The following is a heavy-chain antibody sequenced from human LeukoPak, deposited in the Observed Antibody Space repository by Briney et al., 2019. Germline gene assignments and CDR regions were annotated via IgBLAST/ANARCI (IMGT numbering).Heavy chain of an antibody. D-gene: IGHD5-24*01. CDR1: GYSISSDYY. Sequence: SETLSLTCSVSGYSISSDYYWGWIRQPPGKGLEWIAVIDHSGSSHYNPSLKSRVAMSVDTSKNQFSLRLNSVTAADTAVYFCARDGPSRPFTIWGQGTLVTVSS. CDR2: IDHSGSS. V-gene: IGHV4-38-2*02. CDR3: ARDGPSRPFTI. J-gene: IGHJ4*02.